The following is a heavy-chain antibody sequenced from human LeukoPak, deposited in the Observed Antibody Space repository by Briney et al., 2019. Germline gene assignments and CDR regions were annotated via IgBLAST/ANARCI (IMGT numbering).Heavy chain of an antibody. CDR2: ISSSGSTI. J-gene: IGHJ6*04. CDR3: AEHGIAMCWGV. CDR1: GFTFSSYE. D-gene: IGHD3-10*02. Sequence: SLRLSCAASGFTFSSYEMNWVRQAPGKGLEWVSYISSSGSTIYYADSVKGRFTISRDNAKNSLYLQMNSLRAEYTAVYYCAEHGIAMCWGVWGKGTTVTISS. V-gene: IGHV3-48*03.